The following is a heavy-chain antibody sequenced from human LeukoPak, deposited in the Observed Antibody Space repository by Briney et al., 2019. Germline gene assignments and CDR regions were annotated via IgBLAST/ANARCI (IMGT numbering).Heavy chain of an antibody. Sequence: SGGSLRLSCAVSGITLSNYGMSWVRQAPGKGLEWVAGIGASGVGTNYADSVKGRFTISRDNPKNTLYLQMNSLRAEDTAVYFCAKRGVVIRVILVGFHKEAYYFDSWGQGALVTVSS. J-gene: IGHJ4*02. CDR1: GITLSNYG. D-gene: IGHD3-22*01. CDR2: IGASGVGT. V-gene: IGHV3-23*01. CDR3: AKRGVVIRVILVGFHKEAYYFDS.